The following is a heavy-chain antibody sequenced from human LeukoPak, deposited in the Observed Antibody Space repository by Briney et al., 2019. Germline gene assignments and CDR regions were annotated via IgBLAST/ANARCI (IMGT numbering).Heavy chain of an antibody. J-gene: IGHJ4*02. CDR2: ISSSSNTV. CDR1: GFTFSYYS. Sequence: GGSLRLSCAASGFTFSYYSMNWFRQAPGKGLEWVSYISSSSNTVYYADSVKGRFTISRDNAKNSLYLQMNSLRAEDTAVYYCVRAWRSSGWYGFDYWGQGTLITVSS. CDR3: VRAWRSSGWYGFDY. V-gene: IGHV3-48*04. D-gene: IGHD6-19*01.